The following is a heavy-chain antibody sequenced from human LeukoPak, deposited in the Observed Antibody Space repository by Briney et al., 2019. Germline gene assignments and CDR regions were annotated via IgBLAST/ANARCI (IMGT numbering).Heavy chain of an antibody. D-gene: IGHD2-2*01. CDR3: ARVGANCSSTSCSNWFDP. Sequence: SVKVSCKASAGTFSSYAISWVRQAPGQGLEWMGRIIPILGIANYAQKFQGRVTITADKSTSTAYMELSSLRSEDTAVYYCARVGANCSSTSCSNWFDPWGQGTLVTVSS. J-gene: IGHJ5*02. CDR1: AGTFSSYA. V-gene: IGHV1-69*04. CDR2: IIPILGIA.